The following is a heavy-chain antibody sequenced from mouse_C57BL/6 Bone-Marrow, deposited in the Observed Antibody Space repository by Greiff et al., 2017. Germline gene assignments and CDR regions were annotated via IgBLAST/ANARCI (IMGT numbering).Heavy chain of an antibody. CDR2: ISSGSSTI. CDR3: ARRGPVWFAY. V-gene: IGHV5-17*01. J-gene: IGHJ3*01. Sequence: EVQGVESGGGLVKPGGSLKLSCAASGFTFSDYGMHWVRQAPEKGLEWVAYISSGSSTIYYADTVKGRFTISRDNAKNTLFLQMTSLRSGDTAMYYCARRGPVWFAYWGQGTLVTVSA. CDR1: GFTFSDYG.